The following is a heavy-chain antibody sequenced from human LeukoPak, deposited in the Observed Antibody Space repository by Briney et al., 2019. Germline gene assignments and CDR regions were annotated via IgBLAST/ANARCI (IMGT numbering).Heavy chain of an antibody. V-gene: IGHV3-49*04. Sequence: GGSLRLSCNASGFAFGDYAVSWVRQAPGKGLEWVGFIRKKTSGGTTEYAASVKGRFTISRDDSKSIAYLDMNNLETEDTAVYYCTRPSSTSAWGALYWGRGALVTVSS. CDR1: GFAFGDYA. CDR2: IRKKTSGGTT. D-gene: IGHD3-16*01. CDR3: TRPSSTSAWGALY. J-gene: IGHJ4*02.